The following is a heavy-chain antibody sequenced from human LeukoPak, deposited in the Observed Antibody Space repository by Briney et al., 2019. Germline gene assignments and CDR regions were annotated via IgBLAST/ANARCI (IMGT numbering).Heavy chain of an antibody. CDR2: ISDTGGRT. Sequence: GGSLRLSCAVSGITFSNYGMTWVRQAPGKGLEWVAGISDTGGRTNYADSVKGRFTISRDNPKNTLYLQMNSLRAEDTAVYFCAKRGVVIRVILVGFHKEAYYFDSWGQGALVTVSS. CDR3: AKRGVVIRVILVGFHKEAYYFDS. D-gene: IGHD3-22*01. V-gene: IGHV3-23*01. J-gene: IGHJ4*02. CDR1: GITFSNYG.